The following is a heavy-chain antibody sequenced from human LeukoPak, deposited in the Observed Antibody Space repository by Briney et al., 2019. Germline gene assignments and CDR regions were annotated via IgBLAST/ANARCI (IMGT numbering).Heavy chain of an antibody. CDR2: ISNIDTTI. CDR3: AREGAGIMIRGVILDY. Sequence: GGSLRLSCEASGFTFSSYEMNWVRQAPGQGLERVSYISNIDTTIYYADSVKGRFTIFRDNAKNSLYLQMNSLRAEDTALYYCAREGAGIMIRGVILDYWGQGTLVTVSS. CDR1: GFTFSSYE. D-gene: IGHD3-10*01. J-gene: IGHJ4*02. V-gene: IGHV3-48*03.